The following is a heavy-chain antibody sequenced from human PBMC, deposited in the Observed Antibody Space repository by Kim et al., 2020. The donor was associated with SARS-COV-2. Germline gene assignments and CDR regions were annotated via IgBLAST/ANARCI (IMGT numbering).Heavy chain of an antibody. CDR1: GFTFSSYG. Sequence: GGSLRLSCAASGFTFSSYGMHWVRQAPGKGLEWVAVIWYDGSNKYYADSVKGRFTISRDNSKNTLYLQMNSLRAEDTAVYYCARGGYLEPYYYYGMDVWGQGTTVTVSS. CDR2: IWYDGSNK. D-gene: IGHD5-12*01. J-gene: IGHJ6*02. V-gene: IGHV3-33*01. CDR3: ARGGYLEPYYYYGMDV.